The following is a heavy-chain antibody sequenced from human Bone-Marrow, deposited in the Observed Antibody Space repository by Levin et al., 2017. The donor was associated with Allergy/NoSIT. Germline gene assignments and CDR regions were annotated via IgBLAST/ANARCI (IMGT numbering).Heavy chain of an antibody. J-gene: IGHJ4*02. V-gene: IGHV3-11*01. Sequence: AGGSLRLSCAASGFTFSDYYMSGNRQAPGKGLEWVSYISSSGSTIYYADSVKGRFTISRDNAKNSLYLQMNSLRAEDTAVYYCARDYHVDTAMIGYWGQGTLVTVSS. D-gene: IGHD5-18*01. CDR3: ARDYHVDTAMIGY. CDR1: GFTFSDYY. CDR2: ISSSGSTI.